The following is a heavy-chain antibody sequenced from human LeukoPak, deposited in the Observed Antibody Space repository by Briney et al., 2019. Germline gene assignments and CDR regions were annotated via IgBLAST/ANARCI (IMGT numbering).Heavy chain of an antibody. J-gene: IGHJ3*02. V-gene: IGHV4-39*07. CDR1: GGSISSSSNY. CDR2: IYYSGST. Sequence: PSETLSLTCTVSGGSISSSSNYWGWIRQPPGKGLGWIGSIYYSGSTYYNPSLKSRVTISVDTSKNQFSLKLSSVTAADTAVYYCAREDIVVVPAAATDAFDIWGQGTMVTVSS. D-gene: IGHD2-2*01. CDR3: AREDIVVVPAAATDAFDI.